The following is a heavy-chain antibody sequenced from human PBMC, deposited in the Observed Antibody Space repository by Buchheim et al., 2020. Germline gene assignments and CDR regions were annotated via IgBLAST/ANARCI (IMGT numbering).Heavy chain of an antibody. CDR3: AKEEYSSSWYDYYYYYGMDV. CDR1: GLTFSSYA. V-gene: IGHV3-23*01. J-gene: IGHJ6*02. CDR2: ISGSGGST. D-gene: IGHD6-6*01. Sequence: EVQLLESGGGLVQPGGSLRLSCAASGLTFSSYAMSWVRQAPGKGLEWVSAISGSGGSTYYADSVKGRFTISSDNSKNKLYLQMNSLRAEDTAVYYCAKEEYSSSWYDYYYYYGMDVWGQGTT.